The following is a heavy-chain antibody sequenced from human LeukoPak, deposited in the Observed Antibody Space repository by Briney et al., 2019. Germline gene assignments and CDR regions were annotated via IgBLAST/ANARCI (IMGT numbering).Heavy chain of an antibody. D-gene: IGHD6-13*01. J-gene: IGHJ3*02. CDR2: ISSSSSYI. CDR1: GFTFSSYS. V-gene: IGHV3-21*01. Sequence: GGSLRLSCAASGFTFSSYSMNWVRQAPGKGLEWVPSISSSSSYIYYADSVKGRFTISRDNAKNSLYLQMNSLRAEDTAVYYCARGRIAAAGTYAFDIWGQGTMVTVSS. CDR3: ARGRIAAAGTYAFDI.